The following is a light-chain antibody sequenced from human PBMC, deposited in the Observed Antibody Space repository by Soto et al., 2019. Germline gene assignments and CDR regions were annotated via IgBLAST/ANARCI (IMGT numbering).Light chain of an antibody. CDR1: RGISSF. J-gene: IGKJ5*01. CDR3: QQLDSYPIT. V-gene: IGKV1-9*01. CDR2: DAS. Sequence: DIQLTQSPSFLSASVGDRVTITCRASRGISSFLAWYQQKPGKAPQLLIYDASTLQSGVPSRFSGSGSGTEFTLTISSLQPEDFATYYCQQLDSYPITFGQGTRLEIK.